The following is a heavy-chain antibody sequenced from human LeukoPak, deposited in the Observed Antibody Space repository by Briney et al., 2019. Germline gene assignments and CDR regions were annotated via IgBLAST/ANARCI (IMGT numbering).Heavy chain of an antibody. CDR2: ISGSGGST. J-gene: IGHJ4*02. Sequence: GGSLRLSCAASGFTFSSYGMSWVRQAPGKGLEWVSAISGSGGSTYYADSVKGRFTISRDNPKNTLYLQMNSLRAEDTAVYYCAKLRELVLAGPFDYWGQGTLVTVSS. CDR1: GFTFSSYG. CDR3: AKLRELVLAGPFDY. D-gene: IGHD6-13*01. V-gene: IGHV3-23*01.